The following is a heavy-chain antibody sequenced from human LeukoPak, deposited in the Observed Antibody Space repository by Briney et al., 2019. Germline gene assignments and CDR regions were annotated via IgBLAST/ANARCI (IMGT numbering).Heavy chain of an antibody. Sequence: SETLSLTCTVSGGSISSYYWSWIRQPPGKGLEWIGYIYYSGSTNYNPSLKSRVTISVDTSKNQFSLKLSSVTAADTAVYYCARGYIAAAVGVFDYWGQGTLVTVSS. CDR1: GGSISSYY. CDR2: IYYSGST. D-gene: IGHD6-13*01. CDR3: ARGYIAAAVGVFDY. J-gene: IGHJ4*02. V-gene: IGHV4-59*01.